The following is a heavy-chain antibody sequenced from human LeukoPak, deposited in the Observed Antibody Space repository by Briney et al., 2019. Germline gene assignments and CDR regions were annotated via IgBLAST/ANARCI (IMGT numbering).Heavy chain of an antibody. CDR1: GYTFTSYY. CDR3: ARDIGDYSGYDMGY. V-gene: IGHV1-2*02. CDR2: INPNSGGT. J-gene: IGHJ4*02. Sequence: GASVKVSCKASGYTFTSYYMHWVRQAPGQGLEWMGWINPNSGGTNYAQKFQGRVTMTRDTSISTAYMELSRLRSDDTAVYYCARDIGDYSGYDMGYWGQGTLVTVSS. D-gene: IGHD5-12*01.